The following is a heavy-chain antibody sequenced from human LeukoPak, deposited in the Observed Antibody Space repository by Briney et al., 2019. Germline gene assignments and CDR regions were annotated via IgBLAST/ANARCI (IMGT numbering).Heavy chain of an antibody. Sequence: ASVKVSCKASGYTFTGYYMHWVRHASRQGLEWMGWINPNSGGTNYAQKFQGRVTMTRDTSISTAYMELSRLRSDDTAVYYCARVPLSRYYYGSGSLNWFDPWGQGTLVTVSS. CDR1: GYTFTGYY. J-gene: IGHJ5*02. D-gene: IGHD3-10*01. CDR3: ARVPLSRYYYGSGSLNWFDP. V-gene: IGHV1-2*02. CDR2: INPNSGGT.